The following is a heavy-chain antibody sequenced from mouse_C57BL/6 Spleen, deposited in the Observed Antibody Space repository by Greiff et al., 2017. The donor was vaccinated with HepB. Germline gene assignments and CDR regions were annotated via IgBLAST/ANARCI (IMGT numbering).Heavy chain of an antibody. CDR1: GYTFTDYN. CDR2: INPNNGGT. V-gene: IGHV1-22*01. J-gene: IGHJ4*01. D-gene: IGHD2-5*01. Sequence: VQLKESGPELVKPGASVKMSCKASGYTFTDYNMHWVKQSHGKSLVWIGYINPNNGGTSYNQKFKGKATLTVNRSSSTAYMELRSLTSEDSAVYYCAYSNYVYAMDYWGQGTSVTVSA. CDR3: AYSNYVYAMDY.